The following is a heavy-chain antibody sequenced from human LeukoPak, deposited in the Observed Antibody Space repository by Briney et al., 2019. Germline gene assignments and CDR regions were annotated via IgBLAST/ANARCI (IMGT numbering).Heavy chain of an antibody. D-gene: IGHD3-10*01. CDR3: ARGVYYYGSAHYYYYYMDV. V-gene: IGHV4-34*01. CDR1: GGSFSGYY. CDR2: VNHSGRT. Sequence: PSETLSLTRAVYGGSFSGYYRSWIRQPPGEGLEWIGEVNHSGRTNYNPSLKSRVTISVDTSKNQFSLKLSSVTAADTAVYYCARGVYYYGSAHYYYYYMDVWGKVTTVTVSS. J-gene: IGHJ6*03.